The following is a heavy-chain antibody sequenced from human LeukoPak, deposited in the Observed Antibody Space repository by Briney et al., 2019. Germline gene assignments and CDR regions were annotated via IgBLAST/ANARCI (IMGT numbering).Heavy chain of an antibody. CDR3: ASGHSGYELDYYYYYMDV. J-gene: IGHJ6*03. CDR1: GFTFSSYS. Sequence: PGGSLRLSCAASGFTFSSYSMNWVRQAPGKGLEWIGEINHSGSTKYNPSLKSRVTISVDTSKNQFSLKLSSVTAADTAVYYCASGHSGYELDYYYYYMDVWGKGTTVTVSS. CDR2: INHSGST. V-gene: IGHV4-34*01. D-gene: IGHD5-12*01.